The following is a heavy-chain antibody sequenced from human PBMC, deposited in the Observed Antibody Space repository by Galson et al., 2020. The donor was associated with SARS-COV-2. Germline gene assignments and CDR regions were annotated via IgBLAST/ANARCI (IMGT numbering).Heavy chain of an antibody. CDR3: ARDAERYYDSSGYRNNYFDY. CDR1: GFTLSSYS. V-gene: IGHV3-21*01. CDR2: ISSSSSYI. D-gene: IGHD3-22*01. J-gene: IGHJ4*02. Sequence: LSLTRAASGFTLSSYSMNWVRQAPGKGLEWVSSISSSSSYIYYADTAKGRFTISRDNAKNSLYLQMNSLRAEDTAVYYCARDAERYYDSSGYRNNYFDYWGQGTLVTVSS.